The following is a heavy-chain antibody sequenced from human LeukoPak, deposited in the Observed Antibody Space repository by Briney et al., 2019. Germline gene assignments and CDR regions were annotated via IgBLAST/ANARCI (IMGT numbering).Heavy chain of an antibody. D-gene: IGHD3-22*01. CDR1: GFTFSSYA. CDR3: AGVAMIVVVIGWFDP. CDR2: ISYDGSNK. V-gene: IGHV3-30-3*01. J-gene: IGHJ5*02. Sequence: GGSLRLSCAASGFTFSSYAMHWVRQAPGKGLEWVAVISYDGSNKYYADSVKGRFTISRDNSKNTLYLQMNSLRAEDTAVYYCAGVAMIVVVIGWFDPWGQGTLVTVSS.